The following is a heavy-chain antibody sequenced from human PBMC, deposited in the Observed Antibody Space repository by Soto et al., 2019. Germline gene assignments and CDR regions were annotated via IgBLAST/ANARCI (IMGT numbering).Heavy chain of an antibody. CDR1: GFTFSSYA. CDR2: ISYDGSNK. J-gene: IGHJ5*02. Sequence: QVQLVESGGGVVQPGRSLRLSCAASGFTFSSYAMHWVRQAPGKGLEGVAVISYDGSNKYYADSVKGRFTISRDNSKNTLYLQMNSLRAEDTAVYYCATDFWSGYYTRGNWFDPWGQGTLVTVSS. D-gene: IGHD3-3*01. V-gene: IGHV3-30-3*01. CDR3: ATDFWSGYYTRGNWFDP.